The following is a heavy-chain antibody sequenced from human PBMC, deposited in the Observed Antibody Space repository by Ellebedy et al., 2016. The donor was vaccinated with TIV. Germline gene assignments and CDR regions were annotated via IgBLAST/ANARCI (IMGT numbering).Heavy chain of an antibody. V-gene: IGHV3-21*01. Sequence: GESLKISXAASGFTFSSYAMSWVRQAPGKGLEWVSSITSTGSYVYYADSVKGRFIISRDSAKNSLYLQMNSLRAEDTAVYYCARDAVGAPTYFDLWGRGTLVTVSS. CDR3: ARDAVGAPTYFDL. D-gene: IGHD1-26*01. J-gene: IGHJ2*01. CDR1: GFTFSSYA. CDR2: ITSTGSYV.